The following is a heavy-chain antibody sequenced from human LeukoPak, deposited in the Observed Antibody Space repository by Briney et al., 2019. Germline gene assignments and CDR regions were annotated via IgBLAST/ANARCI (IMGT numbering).Heavy chain of an antibody. Sequence: PSETLSLTCTVSGGSISISTYYWAWIRQPPGTGLEWIGSIYYGGNTYYNPSLKSRVTISVDTSKNQFSLKVSSVTAADTAVYYCARLYGSSGFYFDYWGQGTLVTVSS. CDR3: ARLYGSSGFYFDY. J-gene: IGHJ4*02. V-gene: IGHV4-39*01. D-gene: IGHD6-13*01. CDR1: GGSISISTYY. CDR2: IYYGGNT.